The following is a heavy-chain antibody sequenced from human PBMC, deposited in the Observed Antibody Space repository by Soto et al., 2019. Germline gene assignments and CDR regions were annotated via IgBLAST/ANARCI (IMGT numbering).Heavy chain of an antibody. CDR3: ARLEKSSSSWNYGMDV. J-gene: IGHJ6*02. CDR1: GYSFTSYW. D-gene: IGHD6-13*01. CDR2: IDPSDSYT. V-gene: IGHV5-10-1*01. Sequence: PGESLKISCKGSGYSFTSYWISWVRQMPGKGLEWMGRIDPSDSYTNYSPSFQGHVTISADKSISTAYLQWSSLKASDTAMYYCARLEKSSSSWNYGMDVWGQGTKVTVSS.